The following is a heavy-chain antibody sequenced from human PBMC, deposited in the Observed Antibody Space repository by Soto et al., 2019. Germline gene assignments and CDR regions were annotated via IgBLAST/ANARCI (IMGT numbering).Heavy chain of an antibody. Sequence: QVHLVQSGAEVKKPGASVKVSCKGSGYAFTTYGITWVRQAPGQGLEWMGWISAHNGNTNYAQKLQGRVTVTRDTSTSTDYMELRMLRSYDTAVYYCARGRYGDYCGQGALVTVSS. J-gene: IGHJ4*02. CDR2: ISAHNGNT. D-gene: IGHD1-1*01. CDR1: GYAFTTYG. CDR3: ARGRYGDY. V-gene: IGHV1-18*01.